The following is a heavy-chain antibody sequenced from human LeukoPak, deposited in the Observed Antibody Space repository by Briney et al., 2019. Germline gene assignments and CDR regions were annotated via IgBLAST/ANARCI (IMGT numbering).Heavy chain of an antibody. CDR1: GGSISSSSYY. CDR2: IYYSGST. V-gene: IGHV4-39*01. Sequence: SETLSLTCTVSGGSISSSSYYWGWIRQPPGKGLEWIGSIYYSGSTYYNPSLKSRVTISVDTSKNQFSLKLSSVTAADTAVYYCARRGYDILTGYMAAFDYWGQGTLVTVSS. J-gene: IGHJ4*02. D-gene: IGHD3-9*01. CDR3: ARRGYDILTGYMAAFDY.